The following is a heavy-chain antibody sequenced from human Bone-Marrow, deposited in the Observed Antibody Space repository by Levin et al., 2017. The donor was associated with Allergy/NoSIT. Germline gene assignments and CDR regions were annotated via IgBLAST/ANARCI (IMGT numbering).Heavy chain of an antibody. CDR1: GFTFSSYA. CDR3: AKEGLAVAGYYFDS. V-gene: IGHV3-23*01. Sequence: GGSLRLSCAASGFTFSSYAMSWVRQAPGKGLEWVSSISGSGTITHYAESVKGRFTISRDISENMLHLQMNSLRAEDTAIYFCAKEGLAVAGYYFDSWGQGTLVTVSS. CDR2: ISGSGTIT. J-gene: IGHJ4*02. D-gene: IGHD6-19*01.